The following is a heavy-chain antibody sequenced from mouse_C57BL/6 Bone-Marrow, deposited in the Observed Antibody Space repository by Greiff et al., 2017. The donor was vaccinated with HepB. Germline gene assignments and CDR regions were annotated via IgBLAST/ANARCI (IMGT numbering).Heavy chain of an antibody. J-gene: IGHJ1*03. CDR1: GFTFSDYG. D-gene: IGHD2-3*01. V-gene: IGHV5-17*01. CDR3: ARDDGYYGYFDV. CDR2: ISSGSSTI. Sequence: EVKLVESGGGLVKPGGSLKLSCAASGFTFSDYGMHWVRQAPEKGLEWVAYISSGSSTIYYADTVKGRFTISRDNAKNTLFLQMTSLRSEDTAMYYCARDDGYYGYFDVWGTGTTVTVSS.